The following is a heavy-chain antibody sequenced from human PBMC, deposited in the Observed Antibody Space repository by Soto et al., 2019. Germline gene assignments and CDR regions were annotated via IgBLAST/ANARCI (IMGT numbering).Heavy chain of an antibody. Sequence: PSETLSLTCTVSGGSISSGGYYWSWIRQHPGKGLEWIGYIYYSGSTYYNPSLKSRVTISVDTSKNQFSLKLSSVTAADTAVYYCAREMRAASDAFDIWGQGTMVTVS. CDR3: AREMRAASDAFDI. CDR1: GGSISSGGYY. J-gene: IGHJ3*02. V-gene: IGHV4-31*02. CDR2: IYYSGST. D-gene: IGHD6-25*01.